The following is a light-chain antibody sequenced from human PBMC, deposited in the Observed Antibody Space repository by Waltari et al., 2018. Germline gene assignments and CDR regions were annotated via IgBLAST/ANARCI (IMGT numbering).Light chain of an antibody. CDR1: QSVLYNSNDNNY. J-gene: IGKJ1*01. V-gene: IGKV4-1*01. CDR3: QQYYSRRT. Sequence: DIVMTQSLDSLAVSLGERGTINCKSSQSVLYNSNDNNYLAGYQQKPGQPPKLLIYWASTRHSGVPDRFSGSGSATDFTLTISSLQAEDVAVYYCQQYYSRRTFGQGTKVEIK. CDR2: WAS.